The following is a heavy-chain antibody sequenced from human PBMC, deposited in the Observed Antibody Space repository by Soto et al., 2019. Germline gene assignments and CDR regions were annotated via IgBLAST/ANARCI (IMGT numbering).Heavy chain of an antibody. CDR2: INPNSGGT. D-gene: IGHD6-6*01. J-gene: IGHJ6*02. CDR3: AREFSSPMAYTTDYGMDV. CDR1: GYTFTGHY. Sequence: ASVKVSCKASGYTFTGHYMHWVRQAPGQGLEWMGWINPNSGGTNYAQKFQGWVTMTRDTSISTAYMELSRLRSDDTAVYYCAREFSSPMAYTTDYGMDVWGQGTTVTVSS. V-gene: IGHV1-2*04.